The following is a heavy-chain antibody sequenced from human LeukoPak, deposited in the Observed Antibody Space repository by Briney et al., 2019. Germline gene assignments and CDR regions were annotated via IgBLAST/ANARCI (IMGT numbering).Heavy chain of an antibody. CDR2: IYYSGST. D-gene: IGHD6-6*01. CDR1: GGSFSGYY. Sequence: SETLSLTCAVYGGSFSGYYWSWIRQPPGKGLEWIGYIYYSGSTNYNPSLKSRVTISVDTSKNQFSLNLSSVTAADTAVYYCASSSAAPRPGYWGQGTLVTVSS. J-gene: IGHJ4*02. CDR3: ASSSAAPRPGY. V-gene: IGHV4-34*11.